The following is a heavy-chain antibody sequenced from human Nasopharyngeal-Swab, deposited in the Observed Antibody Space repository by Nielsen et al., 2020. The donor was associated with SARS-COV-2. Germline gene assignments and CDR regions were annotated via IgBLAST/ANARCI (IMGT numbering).Heavy chain of an antibody. J-gene: IGHJ4*02. Sequence: EGSLRLSCAASGFTFSTYWMHWVRQAPGKGLVWVSRINSDGSSTNYADSVKGRFTISRDNAKNTLCLQMNSLRAEDTAVYYCAAAAKGYWGQGTLVTVSS. CDR3: AAAAKGY. CDR2: INSDGSST. V-gene: IGHV3-74*01. CDR1: GFTFSTYW. D-gene: IGHD2-2*01.